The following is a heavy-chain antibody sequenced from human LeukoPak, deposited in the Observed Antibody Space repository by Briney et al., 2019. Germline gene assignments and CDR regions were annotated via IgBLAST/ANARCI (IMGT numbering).Heavy chain of an antibody. V-gene: IGHV4-30-2*01. CDR1: GGSISSGGYS. CDR2: IYHSGST. D-gene: IGHD6-19*01. CDR3: ARLYSSGYNNWFDP. J-gene: IGHJ5*02. Sequence: SETLSLTCAVSGGSISSGGYSWSWIRQPPGKGLEWIGYIYHSGSTYYNPSLKSRVTISVDTSKNQFSLKLSSVTAADTAVYYCARLYSSGYNNWFDPWGQGTLVTVSS.